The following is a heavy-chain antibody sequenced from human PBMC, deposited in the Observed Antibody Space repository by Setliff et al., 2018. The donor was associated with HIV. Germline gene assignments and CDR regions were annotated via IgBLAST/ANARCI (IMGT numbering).Heavy chain of an antibody. Sequence: EASVKVSCKASGYTLSDYGIHWLRQAPGQGLEFMAWINTNTGHPTYAQGFTGRGRFVFSLDASVSTAYLEISGLKAEDSALYYCARAGWCRGGPCYAGIFDIWGQGTMVTVSS. J-gene: IGHJ3*02. D-gene: IGHD2-15*01. V-gene: IGHV7-4-1*02. CDR2: INTNTGHP. CDR3: ARAGWCRGGPCYAGIFDI. CDR1: GYTLSDYG.